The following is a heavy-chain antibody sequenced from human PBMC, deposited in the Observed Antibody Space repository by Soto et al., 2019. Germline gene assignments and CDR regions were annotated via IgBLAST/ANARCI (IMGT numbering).Heavy chain of an antibody. Sequence: ESGGGSVQPGGSLRLSCAASGFTFSDYNMNWVRQAPGKGLEWVSYISSRHTIYYADSVKGRFTISRDNAKNSLYLQMNGLRAEDTAVYYCARIASYGDILFDFWGQGMLVTVSS. J-gene: IGHJ4*02. CDR2: ISSRHTI. CDR1: GFTFSDYN. CDR3: ARIASYGDILFDF. D-gene: IGHD4-17*01. V-gene: IGHV3-48*01.